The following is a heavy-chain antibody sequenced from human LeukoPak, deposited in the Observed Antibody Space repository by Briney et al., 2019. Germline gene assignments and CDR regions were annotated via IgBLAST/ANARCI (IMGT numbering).Heavy chain of an antibody. Sequence: SETLSLTCTVSGGSISSYYWSWIRQPAGKGLEWIGRIYTSGSTNYNPSLKSRVTMSVDTSKNQFSLKLSSVTAADTAVYYCARDWSAYGDYVWYFDLWGRGTLVTVPS. CDR3: ARDWSAYGDYVWYFDL. J-gene: IGHJ2*01. V-gene: IGHV4-4*07. CDR1: GGSISSYY. CDR2: IYTSGST. D-gene: IGHD4-17*01.